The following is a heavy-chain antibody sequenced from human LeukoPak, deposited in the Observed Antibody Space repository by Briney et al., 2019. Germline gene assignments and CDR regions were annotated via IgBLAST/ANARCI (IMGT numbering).Heavy chain of an antibody. Sequence: GGSLRLSCAASGFAVSNNYMTWVRQAPGKGPEWVANIKQDGTEKYYVDSVKGRFTISRDNAKNSLYLQMNSLRAEDTAVYYCARHYYDTSGYYGRDYFDYWGQGTRVTVSS. J-gene: IGHJ4*02. CDR3: ARHYYDTSGYYGRDYFDY. D-gene: IGHD3-22*01. CDR1: GFAVSNNY. CDR2: IKQDGTEK. V-gene: IGHV3-7*01.